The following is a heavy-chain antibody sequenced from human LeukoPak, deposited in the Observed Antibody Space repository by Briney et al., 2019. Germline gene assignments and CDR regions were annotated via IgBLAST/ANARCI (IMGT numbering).Heavy chain of an antibody. D-gene: IGHD3-9*01. V-gene: IGHV3-48*03. J-gene: IGHJ4*02. Sequence: GGSLRLSCAASGFTFSSYEMNWVRQAPGKGLEWVSYISSSGSTIYYADSVKGRFTISRDNAKKSLYLQMNSLRAQDTPVYFSAREGILTGYSDYWGQGTLVTVSS. CDR1: GFTFSSYE. CDR2: ISSSGSTI. CDR3: AREGILTGYSDY.